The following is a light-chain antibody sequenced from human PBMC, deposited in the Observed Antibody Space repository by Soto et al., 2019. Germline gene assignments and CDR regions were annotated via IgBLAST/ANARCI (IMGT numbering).Light chain of an antibody. J-gene: IGKJ4*01. CDR2: DAS. Sequence: DIQMTQSPSSLSASVGDRVTITCRASQGINNHLAWFQQKPGKVPKVLIYDASTLQSGVPSRFSGSGSGTDFTLTISSLQPEDVANYSCQNYNSAPTAGTFGGGTKVEIK. CDR3: QNYNSAPTAGT. CDR1: QGINNH. V-gene: IGKV1-27*01.